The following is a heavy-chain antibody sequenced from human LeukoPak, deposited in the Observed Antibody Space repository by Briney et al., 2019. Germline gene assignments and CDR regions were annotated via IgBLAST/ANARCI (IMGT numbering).Heavy chain of an antibody. CDR1: GFTFSSYS. D-gene: IGHD4-23*01. CDR3: AREVTTVVTRFFDY. J-gene: IGHJ4*02. CDR2: ISSSSSYI. Sequence: GGSLRLSCAASGFTFSSYSMNWVRQAPGKGLEWVSSISSSSSYIYYADSVKGRFTISRDNVKNSLYLQMNSLRAEDTAVYYCAREVTTVVTRFFDYWGQGTLVTVSS. V-gene: IGHV3-21*01.